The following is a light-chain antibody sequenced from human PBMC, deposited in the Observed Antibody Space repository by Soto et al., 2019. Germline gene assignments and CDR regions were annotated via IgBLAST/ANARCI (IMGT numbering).Light chain of an antibody. Sequence: QSVLTQPASVSGSPGQSITISCTGTSSDVGGYNYVSWYQQHPGKAPNLMIYDVSNRPSGVSNLFSGSKSGNTASLTISGLQAEDEADYYCSSYTSSSTLPYVFGTGTKVTVL. J-gene: IGLJ1*01. CDR1: SSDVGGYNY. V-gene: IGLV2-14*01. CDR3: SSYTSSSTLPYV. CDR2: DVS.